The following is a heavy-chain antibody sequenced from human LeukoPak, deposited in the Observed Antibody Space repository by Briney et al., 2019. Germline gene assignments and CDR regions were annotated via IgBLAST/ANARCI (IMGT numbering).Heavy chain of an antibody. CDR3: ARGPRGYGDYVEYFQH. Sequence: SETLSLTCAVYGGFFSGYYWSWIRQPPGKGLEWIGEINHSGSTNYNPSLKSRVTISVDTSKNQFSLKLSSVTAADTAVYYCARGPRGYGDYVEYFQHWGQGTLVTVSS. V-gene: IGHV4-34*01. CDR1: GGFFSGYY. CDR2: INHSGST. J-gene: IGHJ1*01. D-gene: IGHD4-17*01.